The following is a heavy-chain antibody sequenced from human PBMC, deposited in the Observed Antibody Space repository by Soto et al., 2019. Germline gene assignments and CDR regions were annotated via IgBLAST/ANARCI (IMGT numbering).Heavy chain of an antibody. CDR3: ARDGVDAGLYFDY. CDR1: GFSFISHW. CDR2: INQAGTEK. J-gene: IGHJ4*02. D-gene: IGHD2-15*01. V-gene: IGHV3-7*01. Sequence: GGSRRLSCAASGFSFISHWMSWFRQVPGKGLEWVATINQAGTEKYYLDSVKGRFTVSRDNAKNSLYLQVTSLRGEDAALYYCARDGVDAGLYFDYWGQGALVAV.